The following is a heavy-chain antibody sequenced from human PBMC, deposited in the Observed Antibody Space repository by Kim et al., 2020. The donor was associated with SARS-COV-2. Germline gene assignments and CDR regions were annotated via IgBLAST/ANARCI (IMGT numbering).Heavy chain of an antibody. D-gene: IGHD2-2*01. CDR3: ARRVVVPAAYFDY. Sequence: YNPSLKSRVTISVDTSKNQFSLNLSSVTAADTAVYYCARRVVVPAAYFDYWGQGTLVTVSS. J-gene: IGHJ4*02. V-gene: IGHV4-59*01.